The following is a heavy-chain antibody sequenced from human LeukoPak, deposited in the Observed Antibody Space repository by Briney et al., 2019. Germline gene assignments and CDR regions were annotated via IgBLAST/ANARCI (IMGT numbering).Heavy chain of an antibody. V-gene: IGHV4-30-2*01. J-gene: IGHJ2*01. Sequence: SETLSLTCAFSGGSISSGGYYWTWIRQPPGKGLEWIGYIYHSGSTYYNSSLKSRVTISVDRSKNQFSLKLSSVTAADTAVYYCAREGYSSSWVPGWYFDLWGRGTLVTVSS. CDR1: GGSISSGGYY. CDR2: IYHSGST. CDR3: AREGYSSSWVPGWYFDL. D-gene: IGHD6-13*01.